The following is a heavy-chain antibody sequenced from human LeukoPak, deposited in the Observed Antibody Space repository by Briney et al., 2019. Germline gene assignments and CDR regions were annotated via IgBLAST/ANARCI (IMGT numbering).Heavy chain of an antibody. J-gene: IGHJ5*02. CDR1: GYTFTSYG. CDR3: ARGPRITIFGVVSGFDP. CDR2: ISAYNGNT. D-gene: IGHD3-3*01. V-gene: IGHV1-18*04. Sequence: ASVNVSCKASGYTFTSYGISWVRQAPGQGLEWMGWISAYNGNTNYAQKLQGRVTMTTDTSTSTAYMELRSLRSDDTAVYYCARGPRITIFGVVSGFDPWGQGTLVTVSS.